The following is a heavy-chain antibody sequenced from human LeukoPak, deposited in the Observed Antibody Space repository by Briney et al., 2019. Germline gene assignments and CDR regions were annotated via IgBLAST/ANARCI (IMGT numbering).Heavy chain of an antibody. J-gene: IGHJ4*02. CDR2: IKQDGSEK. Sequence: GGSLRLSCAASGFTFSSYWMSWVRQAPGKGLEWVANIKQDGSEKYYADSVKGRFTISRANAKNSLYLQMNSLRAEHTAVCYCASELASSSWFPPYYFDYWGQGTLVTVSS. CDR3: ASELASSSWFPPYYFDY. D-gene: IGHD6-13*01. V-gene: IGHV3-7*01. CDR1: GFTFSSYW.